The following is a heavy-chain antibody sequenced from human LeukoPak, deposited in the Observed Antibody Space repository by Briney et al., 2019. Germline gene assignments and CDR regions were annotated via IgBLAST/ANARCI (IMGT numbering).Heavy chain of an antibody. Sequence: RASVKVSCKASGYTFTGYYMHWVRQAPGQGLEWMRWINPNSGGTNYAQKFQGRVTMTRDTSISTAYMELSRLRSDDTAVYYCARDTDYGDYFFDYWGQGTLVTVSS. CDR1: GYTFTGYY. J-gene: IGHJ4*02. D-gene: IGHD4-17*01. CDR3: ARDTDYGDYFFDY. CDR2: INPNSGGT. V-gene: IGHV1-2*02.